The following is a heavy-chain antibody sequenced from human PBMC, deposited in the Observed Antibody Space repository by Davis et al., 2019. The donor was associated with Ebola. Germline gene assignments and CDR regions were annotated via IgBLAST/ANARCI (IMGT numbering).Heavy chain of an antibody. V-gene: IGHV2-5*02. CDR1: GFSLDIRGVG. J-gene: IGHJ6*02. D-gene: IGHD1-26*01. CDR2: IYWDDDK. Sequence: SGPTLVKPTQTLTLTCTFSGFSLDIRGVGVGWIRQPPGKALEWLALIYWDDDKRYSPSLKTRLTISKDTSKNQVVLTMTNMDPVDTATYYCARFRTIVGATEYYYYYGMDVWGQGTTVTVSS. CDR3: ARFRTIVGATEYYYYYGMDV.